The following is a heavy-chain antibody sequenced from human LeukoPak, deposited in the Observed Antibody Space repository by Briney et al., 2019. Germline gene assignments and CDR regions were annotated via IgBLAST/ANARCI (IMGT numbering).Heavy chain of an antibody. Sequence: PSETLSLTCTVSGGSISSYYWSWIRQPPGKGLEWIGYIYQSGSTYYNPSLKSRVTISVDRSKNQFSLKLSSVTAADAAVYYCARGYNWNYGPFDCWGQGTLVTVSS. V-gene: IGHV4-59*12. J-gene: IGHJ4*02. D-gene: IGHD1-7*01. CDR2: IYQSGST. CDR3: ARGYNWNYGPFDC. CDR1: GGSISSYY.